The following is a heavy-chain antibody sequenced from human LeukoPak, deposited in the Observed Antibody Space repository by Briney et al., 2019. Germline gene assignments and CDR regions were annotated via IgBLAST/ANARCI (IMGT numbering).Heavy chain of an antibody. CDR3: AKKERSDPFDP. V-gene: IGHV3-30*02. J-gene: IGHJ5*02. CDR1: GFTFSSYG. Sequence: GGSLRLSCAASGFTFSSYGMHWVRQAPGKGLEWVAFIRNDGSNKYYADSVKGRFTISRDNSKNTLYLQMNSLRAEDTAVYYCAKKERSDPFDPSGQGTLVTVSS. CDR2: IRNDGSNK.